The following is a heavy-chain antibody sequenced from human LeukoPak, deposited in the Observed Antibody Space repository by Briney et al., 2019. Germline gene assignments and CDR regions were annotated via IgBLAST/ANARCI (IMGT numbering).Heavy chain of an antibody. V-gene: IGHV3-23*01. CDR2: ISGSGGST. D-gene: IGHD3-3*01. J-gene: IGHJ6*03. CDR3: ANAAYYDFWSGYLDYYYYMDV. CDR1: GFTFSSYA. Sequence: GGSLRLSCAASGFTFSSYAMSWVRQAPGKGLEWVSAISGSGGSTYYADSVKGRFTISRDNSKNTLYLQMNSLRAEDTAVYYCANAAYYDFWSGYLDYYYYMDVGGKGTTVTVSS.